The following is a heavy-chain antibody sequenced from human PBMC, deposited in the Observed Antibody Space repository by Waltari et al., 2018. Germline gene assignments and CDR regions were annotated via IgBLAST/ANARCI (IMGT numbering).Heavy chain of an antibody. CDR2: ISYGGST. V-gene: IGHV4-39*02. J-gene: IGHJ4*02. CDR1: GGSISSNTYS. D-gene: IGHD3-22*01. CDR3: ARRSRDSSGHFYSDY. Sequence: LQLQESGPGLVKPSETLSLTCTVSGGSISSNTYSWAWVRQPPGAGLEWIATISYGGSTYYKPSLSRVTISIDTSKNHYSLVLTSVTAADTAVYYCARRSRDSSGHFYSDYWGQGTLVAVSS.